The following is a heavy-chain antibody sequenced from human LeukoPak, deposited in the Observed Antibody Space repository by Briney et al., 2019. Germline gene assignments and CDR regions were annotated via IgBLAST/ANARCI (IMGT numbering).Heavy chain of an antibody. CDR1: EFTFSNYA. Sequence: GGSLRLSCAASEFTFSNYAMSWVRQAPGKGLEWVSVISGSGGDIQYADSVKGRFTISRDNSKNTLYLQMNSLRAEDTALYCCARDRVAGTSPKIDYWGQGTLVTVSA. CDR2: ISGSGGDI. J-gene: IGHJ4*02. CDR3: ARDRVAGTSPKIDY. D-gene: IGHD1-7*01. V-gene: IGHV3-23*01.